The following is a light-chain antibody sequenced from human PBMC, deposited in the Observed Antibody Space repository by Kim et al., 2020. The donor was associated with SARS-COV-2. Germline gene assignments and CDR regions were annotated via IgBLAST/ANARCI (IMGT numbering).Light chain of an antibody. CDR2: GKN. CDR1: SLTSYY. J-gene: IGLJ1*01. Sequence: SSELTQDPAVSVALGHTVRITCQGDSLTSYYASWYQQRPGQAPVLVIYGKNNRPSGIPDRFSGSSSGNTASLTITGALAEEEADYYCNSRDSSAQRYVFGTGTKVTVL. CDR3: NSRDSSAQRYV. V-gene: IGLV3-19*01.